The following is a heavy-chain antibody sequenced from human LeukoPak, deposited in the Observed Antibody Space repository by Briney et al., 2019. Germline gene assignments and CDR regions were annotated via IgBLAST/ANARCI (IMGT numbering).Heavy chain of an antibody. J-gene: IGHJ4*02. CDR3: AKASSGSFLSDY. CDR1: GFTFSNYY. V-gene: IGHV3-23*01. D-gene: IGHD1-26*01. CDR2: ISGSGGST. Sequence: GGSLRLSCVASGFTFSNYYMTLARQASGKGLEWVSSISGSGGSTYYADSVKGRFTISRDNSKNTLYLQMNSLRAEDTAVYYCAKASSGSFLSDYWGQGTLVTVSS.